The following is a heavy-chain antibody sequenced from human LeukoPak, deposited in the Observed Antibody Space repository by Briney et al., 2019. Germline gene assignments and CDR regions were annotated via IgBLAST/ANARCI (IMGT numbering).Heavy chain of an antibody. Sequence: PSETLSLTCTLSRGAIRRSNCYSGWIRQPPGKGLEWIGSINESGSTYYNASLKSRVTISVDTSKNQFSLNLNSVTAADTAVYYCAILLWVSRYFDYCGQGTLVTVS. V-gene: IGHV4-39*01. D-gene: IGHD2-21*01. J-gene: IGHJ4*02. CDR3: AILLWVSRYFDY. CDR2: INESGST. CDR1: RGAIRRSNCY.